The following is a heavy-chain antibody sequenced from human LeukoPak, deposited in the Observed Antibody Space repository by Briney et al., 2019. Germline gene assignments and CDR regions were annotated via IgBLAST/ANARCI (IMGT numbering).Heavy chain of an antibody. CDR2: IYYSGST. CDR1: GGSISSGGYY. J-gene: IGHJ3*02. Sequence: SQTLSLTCTVSGGSISSGGYYWSWIRQHPGKGLEWIGYIYYSGSTYYNPSLKSRVTISVDTSKNQFSLKLSSVTAAGTAVYYCARDFNSAGFDAFDIWGQGTMVTVSS. CDR3: ARDFNSAGFDAFDI. V-gene: IGHV4-31*03.